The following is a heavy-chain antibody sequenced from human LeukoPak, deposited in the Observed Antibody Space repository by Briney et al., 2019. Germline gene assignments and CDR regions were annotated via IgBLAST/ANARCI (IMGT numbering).Heavy chain of an antibody. Sequence: SETLSLTCAVYGGSFSGYYWSWIRQPPGKGLEWIGRIYTSGSTNYNPSLKSRVTISVDTSKNQFSLKLSSVTAADTAVYYCARSIVVVPAARGHNYYYYYMDVWGKGTTVTISS. D-gene: IGHD2-2*01. CDR1: GGSFSGYY. CDR2: IYTSGST. CDR3: ARSIVVVPAARGHNYYYYYMDV. V-gene: IGHV4-59*10. J-gene: IGHJ6*03.